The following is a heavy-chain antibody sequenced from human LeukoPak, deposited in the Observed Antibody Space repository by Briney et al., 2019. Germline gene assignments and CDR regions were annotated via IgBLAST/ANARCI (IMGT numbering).Heavy chain of an antibody. CDR2: IYSSGST. D-gene: IGHD3-22*01. V-gene: IGHV4-4*07. CDR3: ARDYYFNSSGYYYWYFGL. Sequence: SETLSLTCTVSGGSISSYYWSWIRQPAGKGLEWIGRIYSSGSTNYNPSLKSRVTMSVDTSKNQFSLKLSSVTAADTAVYYCARDYYFNSSGYYYWYFGLWGRGTLVTVSS. J-gene: IGHJ2*01. CDR1: GGSISSYY.